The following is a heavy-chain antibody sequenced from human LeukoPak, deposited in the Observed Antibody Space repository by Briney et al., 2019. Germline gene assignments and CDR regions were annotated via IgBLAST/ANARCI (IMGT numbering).Heavy chain of an antibody. D-gene: IGHD6-19*01. Sequence: ASVKVSCKVSGYTLTELSMHWVRQAPGQGLEWMGGIIPTFGTANYAQKFQGRVTITTDESTSTAYMELSNLRSEDTAVYYCARDVEFSVAATGIAFDIWGQGTMVTVSS. J-gene: IGHJ3*02. CDR1: GYTLTELS. CDR2: IIPTFGTA. CDR3: ARDVEFSVAATGIAFDI. V-gene: IGHV1-69*05.